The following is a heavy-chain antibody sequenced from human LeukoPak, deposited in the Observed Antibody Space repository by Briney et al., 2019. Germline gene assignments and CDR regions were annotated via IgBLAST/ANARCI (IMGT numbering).Heavy chain of an antibody. V-gene: IGHV3-48*01. D-gene: IGHD5-24*01. Sequence: SGGSLRLSCAASGFTFSSHSMNWVRQAPGKGLEWVSYISSSSGTIYYGDSAKGRFTISRDNVKKSLYLQMNSLRTEDTALYYCVKDLRDGYSSDYVFHIWGQGTMVTVSS. J-gene: IGHJ3*02. CDR3: VKDLRDGYSSDYVFHI. CDR1: GFTFSSHS. CDR2: ISSSSGTI.